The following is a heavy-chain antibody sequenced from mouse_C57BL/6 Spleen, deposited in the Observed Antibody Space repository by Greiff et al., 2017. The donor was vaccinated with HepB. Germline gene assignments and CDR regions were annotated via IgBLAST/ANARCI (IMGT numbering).Heavy chain of an antibody. V-gene: IGHV5-17*01. CDR2: ISSGSSPI. CDR3: ARSGYERGAMDY. CDR1: GFTFSDYG. J-gene: IGHJ4*01. D-gene: IGHD2-2*01. Sequence: EVQLVESGGGLVKPGGSLKLSCAASGFTFSDYGMHWVRQAPEKGLEWVAYISSGSSPIYYADTVKGRFTISRDNAKNTLFLQMTSLRSEDTAMYYCARSGYERGAMDYWGQGTSVTVSS.